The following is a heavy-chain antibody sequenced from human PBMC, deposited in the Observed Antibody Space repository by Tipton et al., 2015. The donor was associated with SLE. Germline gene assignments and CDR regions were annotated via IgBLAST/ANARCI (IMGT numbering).Heavy chain of an antibody. D-gene: IGHD1-26*01. CDR2: VHYSGST. CDR1: GGSISTSAYY. J-gene: IGHJ3*02. CDR3: ARERSNDALDI. Sequence: TLSLTCTVSGGSISTSAYYWSWVRQPPGKGLEWIGYVHYSGSTNYNPSLKSRVTLSVDTSQNQSSLKLTSMGAADTAVYYCARERSNDALDIWGQGTMVTVSS. V-gene: IGHV4-61*08.